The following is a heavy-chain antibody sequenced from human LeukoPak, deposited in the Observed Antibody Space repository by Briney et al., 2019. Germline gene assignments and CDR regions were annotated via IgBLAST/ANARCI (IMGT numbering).Heavy chain of an antibody. CDR1: GFTFYSYA. CDR3: AIPREPQWELLVA. Sequence: GGSLRLSCAPSGFTFYSYALSWVRQAPGKRLEWVSAISSSGGTRFYADSEKGRFTISRDNSRNTLFLQMSSLRAEDTAIYYCAIPREPQWELLVAWGQGTLVTVSS. V-gene: IGHV3-23*01. D-gene: IGHD1-26*01. CDR2: ISSSGGTR. J-gene: IGHJ5*02.